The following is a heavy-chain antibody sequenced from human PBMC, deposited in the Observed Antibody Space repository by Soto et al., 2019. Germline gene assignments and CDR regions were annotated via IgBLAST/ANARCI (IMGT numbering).Heavy chain of an antibody. V-gene: IGHV6-1*01. CDR1: GDSVSSNSAA. J-gene: IGHJ5*02. CDR3: ARDLPPYLNGITSWFDP. D-gene: IGHD1-7*01. CDR2: TYYRSKWYH. Sequence: PSQTLSLTCDISGDSVSSNSAAWNWIRQSPSRGLEWLGRTYYRSKWYHDYAVSVKSRITINPDTSKNQFSLQLNSVTPEDTAVYFCARDLPPYLNGITSWFDPWGQGTQVTVSS.